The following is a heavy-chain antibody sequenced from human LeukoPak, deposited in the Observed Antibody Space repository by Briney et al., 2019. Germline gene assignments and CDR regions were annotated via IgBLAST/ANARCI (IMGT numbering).Heavy chain of an antibody. CDR3: ARGKGGYLYYFDY. CDR2: INHSGST. Sequence: PSETLSLTCTVSGGSISSSSYYWGWIRQPPGKGLEWIGEINHSGSTNYNPSLMSRVTISVDTSKNQFSLKLSSVTAADTAVYYCARGKGGYLYYFDYWGQGTLVTVSS. J-gene: IGHJ4*02. D-gene: IGHD5-12*01. CDR1: GGSISSSSYY. V-gene: IGHV4-39*07.